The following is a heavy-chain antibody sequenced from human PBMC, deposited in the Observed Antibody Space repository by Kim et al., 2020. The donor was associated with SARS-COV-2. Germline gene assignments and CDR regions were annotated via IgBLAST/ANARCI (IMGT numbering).Heavy chain of an antibody. Sequence: GESLKISCKGSGYSFTSYWIGWVRQMPGKGLEWMGIIYPGDSDTRYSPSFQGQVTISADKSISTAYLQWSSLKASDTAMYYCARQYDTAIPGNAFDIWGQGTMVTVSS. CDR1: GYSFTSYW. CDR3: ARQYDTAIPGNAFDI. CDR2: IYPGDSDT. D-gene: IGHD3-22*01. J-gene: IGHJ3*02. V-gene: IGHV5-51*01.